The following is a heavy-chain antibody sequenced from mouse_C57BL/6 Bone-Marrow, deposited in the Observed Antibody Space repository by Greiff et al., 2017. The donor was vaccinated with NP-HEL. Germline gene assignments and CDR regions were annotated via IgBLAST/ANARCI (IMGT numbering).Heavy chain of an antibody. CDR2: ISNGGGST. CDR1: GFTFSDYY. J-gene: IGHJ4*01. D-gene: IGHD2-2*01. Sequence: DVMLVESGGGLVQPGGSLKLSCAASGFTFSDYYMYWVRQTPEKRLEWVAYISNGGGSTYYPDTVKGRFTISRDNAKNTLYLQMSRRKSEDTAMYYCARQGGYDEAMDYWGQGTSVTVSS. CDR3: ARQGGYDEAMDY. V-gene: IGHV5-12*01.